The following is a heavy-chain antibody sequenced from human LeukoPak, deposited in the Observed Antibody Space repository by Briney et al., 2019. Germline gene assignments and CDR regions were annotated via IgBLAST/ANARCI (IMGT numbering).Heavy chain of an antibody. D-gene: IGHD5-18*01. J-gene: IGHJ6*03. Sequence: GGSLRLSCAASGFTFSSYDMHWVRQATGKGLEWVSAIGTAGDTYYPGSVKGRFTISRENAKNSFYLQMNSLRAGDTAVYYCARGGDFGYSYGGYYYMDVWGKGTTVTVSS. CDR3: ARGGDFGYSYGGYYYMDV. CDR2: IGTAGDT. CDR1: GFTFSSYD. V-gene: IGHV3-13*01.